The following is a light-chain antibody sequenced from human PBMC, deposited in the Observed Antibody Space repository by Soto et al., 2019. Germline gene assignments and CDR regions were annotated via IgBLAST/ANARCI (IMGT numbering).Light chain of an antibody. V-gene: IGKV3-11*01. CDR2: DAS. Sequence: EIVMTQSPATLSVSPGERATLSCGASQSVSSYLAWYQQKPGQAPRLLIYDASNRATGIPARFSGSGSGTDFTLTISSLEPEDFAVYYCQQRSNWPSFGQGTRLEIK. CDR1: QSVSSY. J-gene: IGKJ5*01. CDR3: QQRSNWPS.